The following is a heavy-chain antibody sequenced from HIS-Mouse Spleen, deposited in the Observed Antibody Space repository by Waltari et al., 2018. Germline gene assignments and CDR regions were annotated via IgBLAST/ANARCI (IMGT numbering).Heavy chain of an antibody. J-gene: IGHJ4*02. V-gene: IGHV3-7*01. CDR2: IKQDGSEK. D-gene: IGHD1-7*01. Sequence: EVQLVESGGGLVQPGGSLRLSCSASVFTFSLYWMSWVRQAPGKGLEWVANIKQDGSEKYYVDSVKGRFTISRDNAKNSLYLQMNSLRAEDTAVYYCASSRNYNYWGQGTLVTVSS. CDR3: ASSRNYNY. CDR1: VFTFSLYW.